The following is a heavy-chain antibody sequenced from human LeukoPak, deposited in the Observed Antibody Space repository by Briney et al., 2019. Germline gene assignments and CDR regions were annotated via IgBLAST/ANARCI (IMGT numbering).Heavy chain of an antibody. J-gene: IGHJ4*02. Sequence: GGSLRLSCAASGFTFSSYEMNWVRQAPGKGLEWVSYISSSGGTIYSADSVKGRFTISRDNAKNSLYLQMNSLRAEDTAVYYCAREWRVVRGVIVDYWGQGTLVTVSS. V-gene: IGHV3-48*03. CDR2: ISSSGGTI. CDR3: AREWRVVRGVIVDY. D-gene: IGHD3-10*01. CDR1: GFTFSSYE.